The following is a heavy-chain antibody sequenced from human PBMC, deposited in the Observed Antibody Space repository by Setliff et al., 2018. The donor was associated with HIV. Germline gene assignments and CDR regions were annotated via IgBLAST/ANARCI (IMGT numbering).Heavy chain of an antibody. Sequence: SETLSLTCAVSGGSISSSNWWSWVRQPPGKGLEWIGEINHSGSTNYNPSLKSRVTISVDTSKNQFSLKLSSVTAADTAVYYCARDVKLAYCSGGSCPRAYFSGLDVWGQGTTVTVSS. V-gene: IGHV4-4*02. CDR3: ARDVKLAYCSGGSCPRAYFSGLDV. J-gene: IGHJ6*02. CDR1: GGSISSSNW. CDR2: INHSGST. D-gene: IGHD2-15*01.